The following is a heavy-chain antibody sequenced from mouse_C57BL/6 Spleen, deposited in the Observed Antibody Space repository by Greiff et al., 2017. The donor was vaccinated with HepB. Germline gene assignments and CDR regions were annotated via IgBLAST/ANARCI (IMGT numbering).Heavy chain of an antibody. D-gene: IGHD1-1*01. CDR3: ARWGFSTTVEDYAMEY. J-gene: IGHJ4*01. CDR1: GYTFTDYN. CDR2: INPNNGGT. V-gene: IGHV1-18*01. Sequence: EVQLQQSGPELVKPGASVKIPCKASGYTFTDYNMDWVKQSHGKSLEWIGDINPNNGGTIYNQKFKGKATLTVDKSSSTAYMELRSLTSEDTAVYYCARWGFSTTVEDYAMEYWGQGNSGTVSS.